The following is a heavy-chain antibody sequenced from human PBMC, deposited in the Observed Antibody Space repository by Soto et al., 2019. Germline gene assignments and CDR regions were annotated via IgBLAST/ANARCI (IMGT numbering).Heavy chain of an antibody. D-gene: IGHD4-17*01. J-gene: IGHJ5*02. CDR3: ARDPRSGGDYVNWCDP. CDR2: ISYDGSNK. CDR1: GFTFSTYA. V-gene: IGHV3-30-3*01. Sequence: QVQLVESGGGVVQPGRSLRLSCAASGFTFSTYARHWVRQAPGKGLAWVGVISYDGSNKYYADSVKCRFNISKDNSKNMLYLQMNRLRAEDTAVYYCARDPRSGGDYVNWCDPWGQGTLVTVSS.